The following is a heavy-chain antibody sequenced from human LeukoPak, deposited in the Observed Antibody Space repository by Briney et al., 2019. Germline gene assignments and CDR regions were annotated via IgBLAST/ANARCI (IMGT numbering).Heavy chain of an antibody. V-gene: IGHV3-23*01. Sequence: PGGSLRLSCAASGFTFSSYAMSWVRQPAGRGREWVSAFSCRGGSTCYADSVKGRFTISRDNSKNTLYLQMNSLRAEDTAVYYCAKDGWFGESNTFDIWGQGTMVTVSS. D-gene: IGHD3-10*01. CDR1: GFTFSSYA. CDR3: AKDGWFGESNTFDI. CDR2: FSCRGGST. J-gene: IGHJ3*02.